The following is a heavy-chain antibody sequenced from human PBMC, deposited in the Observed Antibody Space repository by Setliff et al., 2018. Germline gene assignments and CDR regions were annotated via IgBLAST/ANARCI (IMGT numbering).Heavy chain of an antibody. V-gene: IGHV1-2*02. CDR3: ARYLEIVGATTYAFAT. Sequence: ASVKVSCKASGYTFTGYYMHWVRQAPGQGLEWMGWINPNSGGTNYAQKFQGRVTMTRDTSISTAYMELSRLRTDETALYYFARYLEIVGATTYAFATWGHGTMVTVSS. D-gene: IGHD1-26*01. CDR1: GYTFTGYY. CDR2: INPNSGGT. J-gene: IGHJ3*02.